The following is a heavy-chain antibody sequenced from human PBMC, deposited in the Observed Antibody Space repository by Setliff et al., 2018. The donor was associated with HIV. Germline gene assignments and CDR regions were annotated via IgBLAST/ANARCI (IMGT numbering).Heavy chain of an antibody. CDR2: FHSSGST. D-gene: IGHD3-3*01. CDR1: GVSISTSGYY. J-gene: IGHJ3*02. V-gene: IGHV4-39*07. CDR3: ARGGLRGPLFGVRPFDI. Sequence: SETLSLTCNVSGVSISTSGYYWGWIRQPPGKGLEWIGSFHSSGSTSYNPSLRSRVVLSVDTSKNQFSLKLSSVTSADRAVYYCARGGLRGPLFGVRPFDIWGQGTMVTVSS.